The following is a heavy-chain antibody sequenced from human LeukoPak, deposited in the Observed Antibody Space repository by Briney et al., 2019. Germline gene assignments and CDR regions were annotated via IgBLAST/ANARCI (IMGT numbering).Heavy chain of an antibody. Sequence: GGSLRLSCSASGFAFSKYAMHWVRQAPGKGLEYVSAINDNGRSTYYADSVKGRFSISRDNSKGTLYLQMSSLRTEDTAVYYCVKYSSGWYYDYWGQGTLVTVSS. V-gene: IGHV3-64D*09. CDR1: GFAFSKYA. CDR3: VKYSSGWYYDY. J-gene: IGHJ4*02. CDR2: INDNGRST. D-gene: IGHD6-19*01.